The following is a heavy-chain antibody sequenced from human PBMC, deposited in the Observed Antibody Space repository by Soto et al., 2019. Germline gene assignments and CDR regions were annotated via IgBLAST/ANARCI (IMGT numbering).Heavy chain of an antibody. J-gene: IGHJ4*02. Sequence: SETLSLTCTVSGGSMMSYYWSWIRQPPGRGLEWIGFIYYAGSTKYNPSLNSRVTISVDTSKNQFSLKLSSVTAADTAVYYCARAVFPATAPVDYWGQGTLVTVSS. D-gene: IGHD2-21*02. CDR1: GGSMMSYY. CDR2: IYYAGST. V-gene: IGHV4-59*01. CDR3: ARAVFPATAPVDY.